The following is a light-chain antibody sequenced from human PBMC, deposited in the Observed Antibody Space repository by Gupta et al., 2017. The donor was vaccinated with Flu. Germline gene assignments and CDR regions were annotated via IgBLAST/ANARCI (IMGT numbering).Light chain of an antibody. J-gene: IGLJ3*02. Sequence: PVLPQSSSASVSRGSWVKLTCTLSSGHSSYIIAWHQQQPGKAPRYLMKLEGSGSYNKGSGVPDRFSGSSSGADCYLTISNLQSEDEADYYCETWDSNTRVFGGGTKLTVL. V-gene: IGLV4-60*03. CDR2: LEGSGSY. CDR3: ETWDSNTRV. CDR1: SGHSSYI.